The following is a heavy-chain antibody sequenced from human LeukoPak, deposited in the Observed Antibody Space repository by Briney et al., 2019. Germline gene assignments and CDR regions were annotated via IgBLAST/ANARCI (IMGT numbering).Heavy chain of an antibody. D-gene: IGHD3-10*01. CDR3: AKSITMVRGASFDY. CDR1: GFTLSSYA. J-gene: IGHJ4*02. V-gene: IGHV3-23*01. Sequence: PGGSLRLSCAASGFTLSSYAMSWVRQAPGKGLEWVTAISGSGGSTYYADSVKGRFTISRDNSKNTLYLQMNSLRAEDTAVYYCAKSITMVRGASFDYWGQGTLVTVSS. CDR2: ISGSGGST.